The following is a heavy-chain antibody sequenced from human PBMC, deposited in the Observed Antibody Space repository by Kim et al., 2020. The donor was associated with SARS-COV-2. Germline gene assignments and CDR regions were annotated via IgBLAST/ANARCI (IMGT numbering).Heavy chain of an antibody. D-gene: IGHD3-22*01. V-gene: IGHV3-9*01. J-gene: IGHJ3*02. CDR3: AKVATMIVVASHFDI. Sequence: GGSLRLSCAASGFTFDDYAMHWVRQAPGKGLEWVSGISWNSGSIGYADSVKGRFTISRDNAKNSLYLQMNSLRAEDTALYYCAKVATMIVVASHFDIWGQGTMVTVSS. CDR1: GFTFDDYA. CDR2: ISWNSGSI.